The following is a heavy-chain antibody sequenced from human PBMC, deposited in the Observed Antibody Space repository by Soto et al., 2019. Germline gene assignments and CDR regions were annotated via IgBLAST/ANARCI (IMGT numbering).Heavy chain of an antibody. CDR3: ARDLEVVVLGVDHYYDYGMDV. V-gene: IGHV1-69*13. Sequence: SVKVSCKTSGCTFSSFAISWVRQAPGQGLEWMGGIIPIFETANYAQKFQGRVTITADEITGTAYMELRSLRSEDTGVYYCARDLEVVVLGVDHYYDYGMDVWGQGTTVTVSS. CDR1: GCTFSSFA. J-gene: IGHJ6*02. CDR2: IIPIFETA. D-gene: IGHD2-15*01.